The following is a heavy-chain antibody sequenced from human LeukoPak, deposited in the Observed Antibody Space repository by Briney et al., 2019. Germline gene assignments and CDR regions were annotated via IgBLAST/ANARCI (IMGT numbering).Heavy chain of an antibody. CDR2: IDDDGSST. CDR1: GFTFSNYW. V-gene: IGHV3-74*01. CDR3: ARDFYGGLDH. D-gene: IGHD4-23*01. J-gene: IGHJ4*02. Sequence: PGGSLRLSCAASGFTFSNYWMHWVRQAPGKGLVWVSRIDDDGSSTSSADSVKGRFTISRDNAKNTLYLQMNSLRAEDTAVYFCARDFYGGLDHWGQGTLVTVSS.